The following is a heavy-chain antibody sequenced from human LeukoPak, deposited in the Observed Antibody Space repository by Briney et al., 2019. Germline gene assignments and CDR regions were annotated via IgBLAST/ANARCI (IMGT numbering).Heavy chain of an antibody. CDR3: ARGSIPVVPAFDI. D-gene: IGHD2-21*01. CDR1: GGSISTYY. CDR2: VYYSGST. V-gene: IGHV4-59*12. J-gene: IGHJ3*02. Sequence: SETLSLTCTVSGGSISTYYWSWIRQPPGEGLEWIGCVYYSGSTNYNPSLKSRGTMSVDTSKNQFSLKLSSVTAADTAVYYCARGSIPVVPAFDIWGQGTMVTVSS.